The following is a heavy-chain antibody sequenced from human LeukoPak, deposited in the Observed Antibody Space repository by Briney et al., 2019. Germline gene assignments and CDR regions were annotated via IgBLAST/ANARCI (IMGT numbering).Heavy chain of an antibody. CDR1: GFTFSSYD. D-gene: IGHD6-13*01. CDR2: ISGSGGST. J-gene: IGHJ6*02. Sequence: GGSLTLSCAASGFTFSSYDMSWVRQAPGKGLEWVSAISGSGGSTYYADSVKGRFTISRDNSKNTLYLQMNSLRAEDTAVYYCARVRQRLVAYGMDVWGQGTTVSVSS. CDR3: ARVRQRLVAYGMDV. V-gene: IGHV3-23*01.